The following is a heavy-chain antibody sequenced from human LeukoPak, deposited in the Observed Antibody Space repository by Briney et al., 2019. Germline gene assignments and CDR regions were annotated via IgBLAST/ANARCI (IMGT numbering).Heavy chain of an antibody. J-gene: IGHJ5*02. D-gene: IGHD4-17*01. CDR1: GFTFDDYA. V-gene: IGHV3-9*01. CDR3: AKGVTTTRGWFDP. Sequence: GGSLRLSCAASGFTFDDYAMHWVRQVPGKGLEWASGITWNSGRIAYADSVKGRFTISRDNAKNSLYLQMNSLRAEDTALYYCAKGVTTTRGWFDPRGQGTLVTVSS. CDR2: ITWNSGRI.